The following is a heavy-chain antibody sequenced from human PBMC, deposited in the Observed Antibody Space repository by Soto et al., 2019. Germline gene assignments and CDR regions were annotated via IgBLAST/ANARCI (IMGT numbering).Heavy chain of an antibody. CDR3: ARQTAMETYLFDY. CDR1: GYTFTSYA. D-gene: IGHD5-18*01. Sequence: ASVKVSCKASGYTFTSYAMHWVRQAPGQRLEWMGWINAGNGNTKYSQKFQGRVTITRDTSASTAYMELSSLRSEDTAVYYCARQTAMETYLFDYLGQGTLVTVSS. J-gene: IGHJ4*02. V-gene: IGHV1-3*01. CDR2: INAGNGNT.